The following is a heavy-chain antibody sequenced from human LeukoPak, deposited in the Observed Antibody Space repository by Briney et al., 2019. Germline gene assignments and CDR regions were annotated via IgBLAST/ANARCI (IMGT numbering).Heavy chain of an antibody. J-gene: IGHJ5*02. V-gene: IGHV4-4*02. Sequence: SETLSLTCAVSGGSISSSTWWTWVRQPPGKGLEWIGEIFYSGSTNSNPSLKSRLTMSVDESKHEFSLKLTSVTAADTAVYYCARDRWFDPWGQGTLVTVSS. CDR3: ARDRWFDP. CDR2: IFYSGST. CDR1: GGSISSSTW.